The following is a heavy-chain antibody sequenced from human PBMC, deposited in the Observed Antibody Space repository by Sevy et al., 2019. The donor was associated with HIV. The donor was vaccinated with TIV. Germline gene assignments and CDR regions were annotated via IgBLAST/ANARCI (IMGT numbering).Heavy chain of an antibody. D-gene: IGHD1-26*01. CDR2: IYYNGHI. Sequence: SETLSLTFTVSGGSITSLYWNWIRQPPGKGLEWIANIYYNGHINYNPSLKSRVTLSLDTSKNRFSLRLSSVTAADTAMYYCAGENAWGRGYSWGQGTLVTVSS. V-gene: IGHV4-59*08. J-gene: IGHJ4*02. CDR1: GGSITSLY. CDR3: AGENAWGRGYS.